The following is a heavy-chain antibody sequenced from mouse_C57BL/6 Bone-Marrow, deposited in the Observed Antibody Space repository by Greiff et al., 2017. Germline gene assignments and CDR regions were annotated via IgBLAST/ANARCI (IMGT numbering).Heavy chain of an antibody. CDR3: TCNYYWYFDV. Sequence: EVQLQQSGAELVRPGASVKLSCTASGFNIKDDYMHWVKQRPEQGLEWIGWIDPENGDTEYASKFQGKATITADTSSNTAYLQLSSLTSEDTAVYYCTCNYYWYFDVWVTGTTVTVSS. CDR1: GFNIKDDY. V-gene: IGHV14-4*01. D-gene: IGHD2-1*01. CDR2: IDPENGDT. J-gene: IGHJ1*03.